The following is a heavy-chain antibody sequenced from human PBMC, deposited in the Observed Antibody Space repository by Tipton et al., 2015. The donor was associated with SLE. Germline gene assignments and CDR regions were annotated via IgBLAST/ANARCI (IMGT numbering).Heavy chain of an antibody. CDR1: GGSFSGYY. V-gene: IGHV4-34*09. J-gene: IGHJ2*01. CDR3: AREVMDWYFDL. CDR2: IYYSGST. D-gene: IGHD3-16*01. Sequence: TLSLTCAVYGGSFSGYYWSWIRQPPGKGLEWIGYIYYSGSTNYNPSLKSRVTISVDTSKNQFSLKLSSVTAADTAVYYCAREVMDWYFDLWGRGTLVTVSS.